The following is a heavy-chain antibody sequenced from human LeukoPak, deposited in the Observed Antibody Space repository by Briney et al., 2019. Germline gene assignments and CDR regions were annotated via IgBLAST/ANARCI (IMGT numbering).Heavy chain of an antibody. Sequence: ASVKVSCKASGGTFSSYAISWVRQAPGQGLEWMGRIIPILGIANYAQKFQGRVTITVDKSTSTAYMELSSLRSEDTAVYYCASEVLSYYDFWSGYYRGEYFDYWGQGTLVTVSS. CDR3: ASEVLSYYDFWSGYYRGEYFDY. D-gene: IGHD3-3*01. CDR1: GGTFSSYA. V-gene: IGHV1-69*04. CDR2: IIPILGIA. J-gene: IGHJ4*02.